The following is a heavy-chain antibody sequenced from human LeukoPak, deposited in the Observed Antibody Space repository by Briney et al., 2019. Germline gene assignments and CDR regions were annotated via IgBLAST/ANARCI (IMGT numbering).Heavy chain of an antibody. D-gene: IGHD6-19*01. Sequence: PGGSLILSCAASGFAFSSQAMGWVRQAPGKGLEWVSVISDSGDTTYYADSVKGRFTISRDNSKNTLYLQMNSLRAEDTAIYYCAKDARRSDGWYFFDHWGQGALVTVSS. CDR1: GFAFSSQA. J-gene: IGHJ4*02. V-gene: IGHV3-23*01. CDR3: AKDARRSDGWYFFDH. CDR2: ISDSGDTT.